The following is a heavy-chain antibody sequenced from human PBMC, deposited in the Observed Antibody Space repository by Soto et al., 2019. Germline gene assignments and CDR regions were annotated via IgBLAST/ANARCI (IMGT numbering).Heavy chain of an antibody. CDR3: ARDGAVAGTVPYYYGMDV. Sequence: GGSLRLSCAASGFTFSDYYMSWIRQAPGKGLEWVSYISSSGSTIYYADSVKGRFTISRDNAKNSLYLQMNSLRAEDTAVYYCARDGAVAGTVPYYYGMDVWGQGTTVTVSS. J-gene: IGHJ6*02. D-gene: IGHD6-19*01. V-gene: IGHV3-11*01. CDR1: GFTFSDYY. CDR2: ISSSGSTI.